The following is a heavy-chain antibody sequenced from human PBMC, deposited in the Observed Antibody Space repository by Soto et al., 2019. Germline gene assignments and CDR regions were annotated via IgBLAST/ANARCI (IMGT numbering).Heavy chain of an antibody. CDR3: ARDLSVAGPDY. V-gene: IGHV3-30*03. J-gene: IGHJ4*02. D-gene: IGHD6-19*01. CDR1: GFTFRSYA. Sequence: RRLSCAASGFTFRSYAMHWVRQAPGKGLEWVAVISYDESDKYYADSLKGRFTISRDNSKNTLYLQMNSLRGEDTAVYYCARDLSVAGPDYWGQGXLVTVSS. CDR2: ISYDESDK.